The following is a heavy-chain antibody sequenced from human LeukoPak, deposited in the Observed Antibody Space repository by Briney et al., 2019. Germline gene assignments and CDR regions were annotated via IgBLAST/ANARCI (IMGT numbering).Heavy chain of an antibody. Sequence: ASVKVSCKASGYTFTTFYMHWVRQAPGQGLEWMGIINPSGGSTSYPQRFQGRVTMTTDTSTRTVYMELSSLRSGDTALYYCARATYYYFEYWGQGTLVTVSS. D-gene: IGHD2-21*01. CDR3: ARATYYYFEY. CDR1: GYTFTTFY. J-gene: IGHJ4*02. V-gene: IGHV1-46*01. CDR2: INPSGGST.